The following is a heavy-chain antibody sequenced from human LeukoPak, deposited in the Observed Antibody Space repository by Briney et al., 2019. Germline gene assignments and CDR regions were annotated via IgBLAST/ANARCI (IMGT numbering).Heavy chain of an antibody. CDR1: GYTFTSYD. D-gene: IGHD3-10*01. Sequence: ASVKVSCKASGYTFTSYDINWVRQATGQGLEWMGWMNPNSGNTGYAQKFQGRVTMTRNTSISTAYMELSSLRSEDSAVYYCARGATYGSGSEFDYWGQGTLVTVSS. V-gene: IGHV1-8*01. CDR2: MNPNSGNT. J-gene: IGHJ4*02. CDR3: ARGATYGSGSEFDY.